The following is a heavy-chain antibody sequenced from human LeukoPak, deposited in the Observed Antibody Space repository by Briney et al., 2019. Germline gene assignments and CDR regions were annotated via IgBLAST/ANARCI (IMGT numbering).Heavy chain of an antibody. D-gene: IGHD3-3*01. CDR1: GFAFSTYG. CDR3: TAGYDFWSGYYGMDV. V-gene: IGHV3-15*01. CDR2: IKSKTDGGTT. Sequence: GGSLRLSCTASGFAFSTYGMSWVRQAPGKGLEWVGRIKSKTDGGTTDYAAPVKGRFTISRDDSKNTLYLQMNSLKTEDTAVYYCTAGYDFWSGYYGMDVWGQGTTVTVSS. J-gene: IGHJ6*02.